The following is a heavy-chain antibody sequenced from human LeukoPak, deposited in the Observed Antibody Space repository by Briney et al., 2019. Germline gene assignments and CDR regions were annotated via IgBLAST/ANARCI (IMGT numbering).Heavy chain of an antibody. V-gene: IGHV3-11*01. Sequence: PGGSLRLSCAASGFIFTNYFMSWVRQAPGKGLEWVSYISSSGSTIYYADSVKGRFTISRDNAKNSLYLQMNSLRAEDTAVYYCARDRDIVVVTASNYYYYGMDVWGQGTTVTVSS. D-gene: IGHD2-21*02. J-gene: IGHJ6*02. CDR2: ISSSGSTI. CDR1: GFIFTNYF. CDR3: ARDRDIVVVTASNYYYYGMDV.